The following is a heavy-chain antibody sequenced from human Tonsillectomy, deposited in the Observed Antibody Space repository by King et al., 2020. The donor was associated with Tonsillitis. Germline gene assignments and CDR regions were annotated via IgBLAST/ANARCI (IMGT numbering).Heavy chain of an antibody. CDR2: VYTSGST. CDR3: ARGANNYYYYYMDV. J-gene: IGHJ6*03. V-gene: IGHV4-61*02. CDR1: GGSISSASSY. Sequence: QLQESGPGLVKPSQTLSLTCTVSGGSISSASSYWSWIRQPAGQGLEWIGRVYTSGSTNYNPSLKSRVTISLDTSRNHFSLKLSSVTAADTAVYYCARGANNYYYYYMDVWGTGTTVTVSS.